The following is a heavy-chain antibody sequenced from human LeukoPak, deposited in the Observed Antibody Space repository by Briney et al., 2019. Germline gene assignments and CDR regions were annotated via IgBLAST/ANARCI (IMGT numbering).Heavy chain of an antibody. J-gene: IGHJ4*02. CDR1: GFTFSSYG. V-gene: IGHV3-30*18. CDR2: ISYDGSNK. Sequence: GGSLRLSCAASGFTFSSYGMHWVRQAPGKGLEWVAVISYDGSNKYYADSVKGRFTISRDNSKNTLYLQMNSLRAEDTAVYYCAKGAAVAGTNHYDYWGQGTLVTVSS. D-gene: IGHD6-19*01. CDR3: AKGAAVAGTNHYDY.